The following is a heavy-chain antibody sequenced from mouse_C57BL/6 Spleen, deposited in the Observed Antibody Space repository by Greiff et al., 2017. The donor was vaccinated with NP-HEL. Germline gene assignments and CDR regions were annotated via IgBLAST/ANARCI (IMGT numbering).Heavy chain of an antibody. CDR2: FHPYNDDT. Sequence: VKLQESGAELVKPGASVKMSCKASGYTFTTYPIEWMKQNHGKSLEWIGNFHPYNDDTKYNEKFKGKATLTVEKSSSTVYLELSRLTSDDSAVYYCARRGDYDGYYAMDYWGQGTSVTVSS. CDR1: GYTFTTYP. J-gene: IGHJ4*01. D-gene: IGHD2-4*01. CDR3: ARRGDYDGYYAMDY. V-gene: IGHV1-47*01.